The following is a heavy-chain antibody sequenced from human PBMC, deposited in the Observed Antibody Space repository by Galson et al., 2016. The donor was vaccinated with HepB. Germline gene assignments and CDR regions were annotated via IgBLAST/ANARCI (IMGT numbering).Heavy chain of an antibody. D-gene: IGHD5-12*01. V-gene: IGHV3-23*01. CDR2: MSGSGGTT. CDR3: AREAVATFNGDFDY. CDR1: GFTFRNYA. J-gene: IGHJ4*02. Sequence: SLRLSCAASGFTFRNYAMGWVRQAPGKGLEWVAGMSGSGGTTNSADSLKGRFIISRDNSKNMMYLQMNSPRAEDTAIYYCAREAVATFNGDFDYWGQGTLVTVSS.